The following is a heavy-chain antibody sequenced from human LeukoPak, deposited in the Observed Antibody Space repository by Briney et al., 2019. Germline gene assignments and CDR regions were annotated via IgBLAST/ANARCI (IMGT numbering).Heavy chain of an antibody. V-gene: IGHV1-69*04. CDR2: IIPILGIA. Sequence: GASVKVSCKASGGTFSSYAISWVRQAPGQGLEWMGRIIPILGIANYAQKFQGRVTITADKSTSTAYMELSSLRSEDTAVYYCARQEIYSSTSCLYVFDYWGQGTLVTVSS. CDR1: GGTFSSYA. D-gene: IGHD2-2*01. CDR3: ARQEIYSSTSCLYVFDY. J-gene: IGHJ4*02.